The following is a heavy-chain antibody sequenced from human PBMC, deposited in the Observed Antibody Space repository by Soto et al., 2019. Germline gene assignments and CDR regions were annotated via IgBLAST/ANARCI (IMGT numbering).Heavy chain of an antibody. CDR2: INPSRGSP. CDR3: ARSPYSSGSYYPIDY. CDR1: GYSFTYYY. J-gene: IGHJ4*02. Sequence: ASVKVSRKASGYSFTYYYLHWVRQAPGQGLEWMGVINPSRGSPTFAQKFQDRVTMTRDTSTNTVYMELSSLRSEDTAVYYCARSPYSSGSYYPIDYWGQGTLVTVSS. D-gene: IGHD3-22*01. V-gene: IGHV1-46*01.